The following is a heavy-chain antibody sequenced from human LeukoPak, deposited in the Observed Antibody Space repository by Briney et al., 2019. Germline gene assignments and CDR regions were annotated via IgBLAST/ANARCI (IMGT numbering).Heavy chain of an antibody. Sequence: ASVKVSCKASGYTFTSYAMNWVRQAPGQGLEWMGWINPNSGGTNYAQKFQGWVTMTRDTSISTAYMELSRLRSDDTAVYYCAREERTIWFGERYYGMDVWGQGTTVTVSS. CDR3: AREERTIWFGERYYGMDV. CDR1: GYTFTSYA. D-gene: IGHD3-10*01. CDR2: INPNSGGT. V-gene: IGHV1-2*04. J-gene: IGHJ6*02.